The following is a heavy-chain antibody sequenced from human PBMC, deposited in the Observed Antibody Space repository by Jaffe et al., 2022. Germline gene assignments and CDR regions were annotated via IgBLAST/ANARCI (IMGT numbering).Heavy chain of an antibody. CDR1: GFTFSSYW. V-gene: IGHV3-74*01. J-gene: IGHJ5*02. CDR2: INSDGSST. Sequence: EVQLVESGGGLVQPGGSLRLSCAASGFTFSSYWMHWVRQAPGKGLVWVSRINSDGSSTSYADSVKGRFTISRDNAKNTLYLQMNSLRAEDTAVYYCARYGRRSLGYCSGGSCYNPWGQGTLVTVSS. CDR3: ARYGRRSLGYCSGGSCYNP. D-gene: IGHD2-15*01.